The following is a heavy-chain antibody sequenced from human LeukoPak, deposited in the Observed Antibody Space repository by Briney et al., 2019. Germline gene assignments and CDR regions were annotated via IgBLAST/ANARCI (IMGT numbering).Heavy chain of an antibody. J-gene: IGHJ2*01. D-gene: IGHD6-19*01. CDR1: GDSISTNY. Sequence: PSETLSLTCTVFGDSISTNYWSWTRQPPGKGLEWIGYIYNSGSGSANYNPSLKSRVTISVDTSKNQFSLKLSSVTAADTAVYYCARDRGIAVAGTRYFDLWGRGTLVTVSS. V-gene: IGHV4-4*08. CDR3: ARDRGIAVAGTRYFDL. CDR2: IYNSGSGSA.